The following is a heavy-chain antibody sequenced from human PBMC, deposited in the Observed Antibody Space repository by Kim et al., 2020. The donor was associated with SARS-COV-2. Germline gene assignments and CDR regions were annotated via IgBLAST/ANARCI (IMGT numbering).Heavy chain of an antibody. V-gene: IGHV1-3*01. CDR1: GYTFTSYA. J-gene: IGHJ4*02. CDR2: INAGSGNT. CDR3: ARGLLWFGENSDY. Sequence: ASVKVSCKASGYTFTSYALHWVRQAPGQRLEWMGRINAGSGNTKYSQKFQGRVSITRDTSASTAYMELSSLRSEDTAVYYCARGLLWFGENSDYWGQGTLVTVSS. D-gene: IGHD3-10*01.